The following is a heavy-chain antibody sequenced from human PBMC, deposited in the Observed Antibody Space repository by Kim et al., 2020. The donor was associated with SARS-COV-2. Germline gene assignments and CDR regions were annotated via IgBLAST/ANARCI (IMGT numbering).Heavy chain of an antibody. J-gene: IGHJ3*02. V-gene: IGHV3-30*02. CDR3: AKDPRDYYDSSGSPGAFDI. D-gene: IGHD3-22*01. Sequence: GRFTISRDNSKNTLYLQMNSLRAEDTAVYYCAKDPRDYYDSSGSPGAFDIWGQGTMVTVSS.